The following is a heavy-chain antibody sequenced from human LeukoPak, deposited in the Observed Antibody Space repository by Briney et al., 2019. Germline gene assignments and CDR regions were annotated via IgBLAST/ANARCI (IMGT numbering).Heavy chain of an antibody. CDR2: ISSSGSTI. Sequence: GGALRLSCAASGFTFSDYYMSWLRQAPGKGLEGVSYISSSGSTIYYADSVKGRFTISRDNAKNSLYLQMNSLRAEDTAVYYCARVACEVPKSYYYYMDVWGKGTTVTVSS. CDR1: GFTFSDYY. J-gene: IGHJ6*03. CDR3: ARVACEVPKSYYYYMDV. V-gene: IGHV3-11*01.